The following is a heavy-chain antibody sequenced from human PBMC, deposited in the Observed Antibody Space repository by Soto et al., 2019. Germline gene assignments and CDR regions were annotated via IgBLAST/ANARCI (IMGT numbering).Heavy chain of an antibody. D-gene: IGHD3-10*01. J-gene: IGHJ4*02. CDR2: VSSNGGRT. CDR3: ARATGELFGANAY. CDR1: GFTFSSYA. V-gene: IGHV3-64*01. Sequence: EVQLVESGGGLVQPGGSLRLSCAASGFTFSSYALHWVRQAPGKGLEYVSAVSSNGGRTDYANSVKGRFTISRDNSKNTLYLQMGSLRAEDMAVYYCARATGELFGANAYWGQGTLVTVSS.